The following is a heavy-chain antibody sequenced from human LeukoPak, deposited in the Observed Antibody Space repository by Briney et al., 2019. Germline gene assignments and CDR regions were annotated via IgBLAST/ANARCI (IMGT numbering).Heavy chain of an antibody. V-gene: IGHV3-74*01. CDR2: INSDGSST. Sequence: SGGSLRLSCAASGFTFSSYWMHWVRQAPGKGLVWVSRINSDGSSTSYADSVKGRFTISRDNAKNTLYLQMNRLRAEDTAVYYWARKRPRKYSSGPVPVFYWGEGTRGPLPS. CDR1: GFTFSSYW. J-gene: IGHJ4*02. CDR3: ARKRPRKYSSGPVPVFY. D-gene: IGHD6-19*01.